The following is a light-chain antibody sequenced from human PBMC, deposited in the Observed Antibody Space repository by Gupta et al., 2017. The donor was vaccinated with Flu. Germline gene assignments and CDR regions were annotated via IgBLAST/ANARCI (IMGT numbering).Light chain of an antibody. CDR2: RNN. J-gene: IGLJ3*02. CDR3: SAWDDSLSGHWV. CDR1: SSNIVSNY. Sequence: SSNIVSNYIYWYQQLPGTAPDPLIYRNNQRAQGFPDRFSGSNSGSATSLAISGPRSEDEAEYYCSAWDDSLSGHWVFGGGTKLTVL. V-gene: IGLV1-47*01.